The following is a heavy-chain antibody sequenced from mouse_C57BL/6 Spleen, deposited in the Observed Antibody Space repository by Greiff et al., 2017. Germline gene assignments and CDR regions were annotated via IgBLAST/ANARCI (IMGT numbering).Heavy chain of an antibody. CDR1: GFTFSSYA. D-gene: IGHD1-1*01. CDR3: AREQKVDYGSSCDWYFDV. CDR2: ISDGGSYT. Sequence: EVHLVESGGGLVKPGGSLKLSCAASGFTFSSYAMSWVRQTPEKRLEWVATISDGGSYTDYPDNVKGRFTISRDNAKNNLYLQMSHLKSEDTAMYYCAREQKVDYGSSCDWYFDVWGKGTTVTVSS. V-gene: IGHV5-4*01. J-gene: IGHJ1*03.